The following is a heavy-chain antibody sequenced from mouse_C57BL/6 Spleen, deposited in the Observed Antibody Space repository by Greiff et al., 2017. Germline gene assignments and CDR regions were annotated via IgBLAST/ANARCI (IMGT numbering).Heavy chain of an antibody. V-gene: IGHV1-55*01. CDR3: ARRAYYSNYDGFAY. J-gene: IGHJ3*01. D-gene: IGHD2-5*01. CDR2: LYPGSGST. CDR1: GYTFTSYW. Sequence: VQLQQPGAELVKPGASVKMSCKASGYTFTSYWITWVKQRPGQGLEWIGDLYPGSGSTNYNEKFKNKATLTVDTSSSTAYIRLTSLTSEDSSVYYRARRAYYSNYDGFAYWGQGTLVTVSA.